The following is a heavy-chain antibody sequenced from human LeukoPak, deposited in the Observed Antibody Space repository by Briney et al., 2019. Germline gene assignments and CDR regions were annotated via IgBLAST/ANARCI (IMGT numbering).Heavy chain of an antibody. Sequence: SETLSLTCTVPGGSVSSGSYDWSWSRQPPAKGLEWIGYIYYSGSTNYNPPLKSRVTIPVDTSKNQCSLKLSSVTAADTAVYYCARDGGPSPGMDVWGKGTTVTVSS. CDR3: ARDGGPSPGMDV. J-gene: IGHJ6*04. CDR1: GGSVSSGSYD. V-gene: IGHV4-61*01. D-gene: IGHD2-15*01. CDR2: IYYSGST.